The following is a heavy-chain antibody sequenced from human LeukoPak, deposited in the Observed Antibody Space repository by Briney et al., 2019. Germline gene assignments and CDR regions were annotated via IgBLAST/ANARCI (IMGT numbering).Heavy chain of an antibody. Sequence: ASVKVSCKASGYTFTGYYMHWVRQAPGQGLERMGWINPNSGGTNFAQKFQGRVTMTRDTSISTAYMELSRLRSDDTAVYYCARGGFYYYYMDVWGKGTTVTVSS. CDR1: GYTFTGYY. CDR3: ARGGFYYYYMDV. D-gene: IGHD3-16*01. CDR2: INPNSGGT. V-gene: IGHV1-2*02. J-gene: IGHJ6*03.